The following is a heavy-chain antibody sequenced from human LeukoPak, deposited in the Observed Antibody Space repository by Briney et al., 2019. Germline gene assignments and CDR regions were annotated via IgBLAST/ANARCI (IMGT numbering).Heavy chain of an antibody. J-gene: IGHJ4*02. CDR1: GGSISSYY. V-gene: IGHV4-59*01. Sequence: SETLSLTCTVSGGSISSYYWSWVRQPPGGGLEWIGYIYYSGSANYNPSLKSRVTILLDMSKNQFSLKLSSVTAADTAVYYCARDGDSSGYYLPHFDYWGQGTLVTVSS. CDR2: IYYSGSA. D-gene: IGHD3-22*01. CDR3: ARDGDSSGYYLPHFDY.